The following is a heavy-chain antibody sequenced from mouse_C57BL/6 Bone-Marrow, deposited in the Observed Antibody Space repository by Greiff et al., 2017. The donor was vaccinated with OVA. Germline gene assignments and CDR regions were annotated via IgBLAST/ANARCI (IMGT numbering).Heavy chain of an antibody. CDR2: IDPENGDT. J-gene: IGHJ2*01. V-gene: IGHV14-4*01. D-gene: IGHD2-14*01. Sequence: VQLQQSGAELVRPGASVKLSCTASGFNIKDDYMHWVKQRPEQGLEWIGWIDPENGDTEYASKLQGKATITADTSSNTACLQLSSLTSEKTAVYYCTRSGTRSDYWGQGTTLTVSS. CDR3: TRSGTRSDY. CDR1: GFNIKDDY.